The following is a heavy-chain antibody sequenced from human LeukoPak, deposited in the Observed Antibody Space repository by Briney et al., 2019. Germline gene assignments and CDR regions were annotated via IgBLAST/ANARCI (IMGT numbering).Heavy chain of an antibody. D-gene: IGHD4-17*01. CDR2: ISAYNGNT. J-gene: IGHJ4*02. CDR3: ARGAYGDYNPTTYYFDY. V-gene: IGHV1-18*01. Sequence: GASVKVSCKASGYTFTSYGISWVRQAPGQGLEWMGWISAYNGNTNYAQKLQGRVTMTTDTSTSTAYMELRSLRSDDTAVCYCARGAYGDYNPTTYYFDYWGQGTLVTVSS. CDR1: GYTFTSYG.